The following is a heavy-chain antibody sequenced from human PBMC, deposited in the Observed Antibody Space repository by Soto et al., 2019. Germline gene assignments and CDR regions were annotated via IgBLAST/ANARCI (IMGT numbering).Heavy chain of an antibody. V-gene: IGHV3-15*01. J-gene: IGHJ1*01. CDR2: IKSKTDGGTT. D-gene: IGHD2-15*01. CDR3: STDVVVVGDSPSEYFQL. Sequence: EVQLVESGGGLVKPGGSLRLSCAASGFTFSNDWMRWVRQAPGKGLEWVGRIKSKTDGGTTDYAAPVQGRFTISRDDSKNTLYLQMISLKTEDAAVYYCSTDVVVVGDSPSEYFQLWGQGTLVTVSS. CDR1: GFTFSNDW.